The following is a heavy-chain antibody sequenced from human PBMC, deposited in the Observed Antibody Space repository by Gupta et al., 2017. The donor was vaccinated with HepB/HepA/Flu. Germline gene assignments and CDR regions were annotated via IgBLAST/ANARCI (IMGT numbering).Heavy chain of an antibody. CDR3: AKDALHDYGDYAIDY. V-gene: IGHV3-23*01. J-gene: IGHJ4*02. Sequence: SYAMSWVRQAPGKGLEWVSAISGSGGSTYYADSVKGRFTISRDNSKNTLYLQMNSLRAEDTAVYYCAKDALHDYGDYAIDYWGQGTLVTVSS. CDR1: SYA. CDR2: ISGSGGST. D-gene: IGHD4-17*01.